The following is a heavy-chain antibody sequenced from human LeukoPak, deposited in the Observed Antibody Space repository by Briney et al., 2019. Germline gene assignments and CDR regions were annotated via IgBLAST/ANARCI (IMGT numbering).Heavy chain of an antibody. J-gene: IGHJ2*01. V-gene: IGHV3-23*01. D-gene: IGHD4-17*01. CDR2: ISDSGVTT. CDR3: AKDPSTFLTTGWYFDL. CDR1: GFIFRNFG. Sequence: GGSLRLSCAASGFIFRNFGMTWVRQVPGKGLEWVSTISDSGVTTHYADSVKGRFTISRDNSKSTLYLQMSSLRAVDTAIYYCAKDPSTFLTTGWYFDLWGRGTLVTVSS.